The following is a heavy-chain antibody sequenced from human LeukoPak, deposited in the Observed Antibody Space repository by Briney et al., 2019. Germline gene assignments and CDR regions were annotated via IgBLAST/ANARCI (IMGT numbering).Heavy chain of an antibody. V-gene: IGHV4-59*01. CDR3: ARGRSNYYGMDV. Sequence: GSLRLSCAASGFTFSNAWMNWVRQAPGKGLEWIGYIYYNGNTNYSPSLKSRVTMSVDTSKNLFSLKVSSVTAADTAVYYCARGRSNYYGMDVWGQGTTVTVSS. D-gene: IGHD1-26*01. J-gene: IGHJ6*02. CDR2: IYYNGNT. CDR1: GFTFSNAW.